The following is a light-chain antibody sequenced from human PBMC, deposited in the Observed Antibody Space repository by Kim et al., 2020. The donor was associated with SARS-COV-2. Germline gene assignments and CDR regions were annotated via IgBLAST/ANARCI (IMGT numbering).Light chain of an antibody. CDR2: GAS. J-gene: IGKJ2*01. CDR3: QQYGSSPQT. CDR1: QSVSSSY. Sequence: EIVLTQYPGTLSLSPGERATLSCRASQSVSSSYLAWYQQKPGQAPRLLIYGASSRATGIPDRFSGSGSGTDFTLTISRLEPEDFAVYYCQQYGSSPQTFGQGTKLEI. V-gene: IGKV3-20*01.